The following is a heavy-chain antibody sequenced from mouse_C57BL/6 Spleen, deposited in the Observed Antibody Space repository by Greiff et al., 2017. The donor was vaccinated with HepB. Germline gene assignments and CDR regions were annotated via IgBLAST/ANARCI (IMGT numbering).Heavy chain of an antibody. CDR3: ARWAHYGRGFDY. V-gene: IGHV1-52*01. Sequence: QVQLQQSGAELVRPGSSVKLSCKASGYTFTSYWMHWVKQRPIQGLEWIGNIDPSDSETHYNQKFKDKATLTVDKSSSTAYMQLSSLTSEDSAVYYCARWAHYGRGFDYWGQGTTLTVSS. D-gene: IGHD1-1*01. CDR2: IDPSDSET. CDR1: GYTFTSYW. J-gene: IGHJ2*01.